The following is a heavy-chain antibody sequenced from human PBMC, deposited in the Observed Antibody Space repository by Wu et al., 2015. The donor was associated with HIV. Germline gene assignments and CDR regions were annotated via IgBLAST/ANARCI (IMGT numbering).Heavy chain of an antibody. Sequence: QVQLVQSGAEVKKPGASVKVSCKTSGYTFTGYSMHWVRQAPGQGLEWMGWINPNSGGTNYAQKFQGRVTMTSDTSISTAYMDLSRLRSDDTAVYYCASDFGSSWGFFDYWGQEPWSPSPQ. J-gene: IGHJ4*01. CDR1: GYTFTGYS. CDR3: ASDFGSSWGFFDY. CDR2: INPNSGGT. V-gene: IGHV1-2*02. D-gene: IGHD6-13*01.